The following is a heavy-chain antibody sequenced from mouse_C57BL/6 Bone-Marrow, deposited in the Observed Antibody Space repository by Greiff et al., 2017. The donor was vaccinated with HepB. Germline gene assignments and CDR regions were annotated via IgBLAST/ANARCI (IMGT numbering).Heavy chain of an antibody. CDR1: GYTFTSYT. CDR2: INPSSGYT. D-gene: IGHD2-3*01. CDR3: AKEGYDPFAY. J-gene: IGHJ3*01. V-gene: IGHV1-4*01. Sequence: VKVVESGAELARPGASVKMSCKASGYTFTSYTMHWVKQRPGQGLEWIGYINPSSGYTKYNQKFKDKATLTADKSSSTAYMQLSSLTSEDSAVYYCAKEGYDPFAYWGQGTLVTVSA.